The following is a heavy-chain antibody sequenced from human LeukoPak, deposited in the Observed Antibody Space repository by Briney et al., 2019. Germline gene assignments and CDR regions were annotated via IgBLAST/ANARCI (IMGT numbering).Heavy chain of an antibody. D-gene: IGHD6-19*01. CDR3: AKDGAQYSSGPECDP. CDR2: ISHDGMNA. V-gene: IGHV3-23*01. CDR1: GLHFSGTA. Sequence: GGSLRLSCAASGLHFSGTAMSWVRQAPGKGLEWVSAISHDGMNAYYADSVKGRFTISRDNSKKTVSLEMSSLTAADTGVYYCAKDGAQYSSGPECDPRGQGALDTVSP. J-gene: IGHJ5*02.